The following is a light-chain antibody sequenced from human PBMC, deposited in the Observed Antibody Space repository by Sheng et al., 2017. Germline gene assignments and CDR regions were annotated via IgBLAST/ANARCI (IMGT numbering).Light chain of an antibody. CDR3: QQYSSSPNT. V-gene: IGKV1-33*01. J-gene: IGKJ2*01. Sequence: DIQMTQSPSSLSASVGDRVTITCQASQDISNYLNWYQQKPGKAPKLLIYDASNRATGIPARFSGSGSGTDFTLTISRLEPEDFAVYHCQQYSSSPNTFGQGTKLEIK. CDR1: QDISNY. CDR2: DAS.